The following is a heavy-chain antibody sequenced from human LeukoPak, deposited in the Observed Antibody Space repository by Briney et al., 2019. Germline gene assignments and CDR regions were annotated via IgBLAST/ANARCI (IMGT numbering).Heavy chain of an antibody. CDR1: GFTISGFW. J-gene: IGHJ4*01. CDR2: MNSAGTTI. Sequence: GGSLRLSCAASGFTISGFWMHWVRQVPGEGMVWVARMNSAGTTINYADSVKGRFTISRDNVRNTLHLQMNNLSLEDTAVYFCIREVQVRASASLGLWGRGTLVTVS. V-gene: IGHV3-74*01. CDR3: IREVQVRASASLGL. D-gene: IGHD1-1*01.